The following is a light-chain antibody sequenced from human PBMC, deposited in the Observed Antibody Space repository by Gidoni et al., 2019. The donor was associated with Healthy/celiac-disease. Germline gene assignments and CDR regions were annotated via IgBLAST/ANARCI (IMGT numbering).Light chain of an antibody. Sequence: QSALTQPASVSGSPGQSITISCTGTSSDVGGYNYVPWYQQHPGKAPKLMIYDVRNRPSGVSNRFSGSKSGNTASLTISGLQAEDEADYYCSSYTSSSTLGVFGTGTKVTVL. CDR3: SSYTSSSTLGV. CDR2: DVR. V-gene: IGLV2-14*03. CDR1: SSDVGGYNY. J-gene: IGLJ1*01.